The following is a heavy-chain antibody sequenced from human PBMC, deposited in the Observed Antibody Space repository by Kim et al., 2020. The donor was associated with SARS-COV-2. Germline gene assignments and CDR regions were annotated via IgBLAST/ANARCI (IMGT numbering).Heavy chain of an antibody. V-gene: IGHV3-33*06. J-gene: IGHJ6*02. D-gene: IGHD3-3*01. CDR2: IWYDGSNK. Sequence: LSLTCAASGFTFSSYGMHWVRQAPGKGLEWVAVIWYDGSNKYYADSVKGRFTISRDNSKNTLYLQMNSLRAEDTAVYYCAKDFGISYYYYGMDVWGQGTTVTVSS. CDR1: GFTFSSYG. CDR3: AKDFGISYYYYGMDV.